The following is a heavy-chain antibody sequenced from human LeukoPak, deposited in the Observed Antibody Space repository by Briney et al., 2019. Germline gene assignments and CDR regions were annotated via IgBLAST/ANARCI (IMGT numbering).Heavy chain of an antibody. CDR3: ARAGRGWGYYFRAEYFQH. D-gene: IGHD3-22*01. V-gene: IGHV4-34*01. CDR1: GGSFSGYY. J-gene: IGHJ1*01. Sequence: PSETLSLTCAVYGGSFSGYYWSWILQPPGKGLEWIGEINHSGSTNYNPSLKSRVTISVDTSKNQFSLKLSSVTVADTAVYYCARAGRGWGYYFRAEYFQHWGQGTLVTVSS. CDR2: INHSGST.